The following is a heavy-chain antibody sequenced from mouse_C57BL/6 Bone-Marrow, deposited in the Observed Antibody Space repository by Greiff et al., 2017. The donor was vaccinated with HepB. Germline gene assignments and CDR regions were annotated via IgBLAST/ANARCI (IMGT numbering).Heavy chain of an antibody. V-gene: IGHV1-53*01. CDR2: INPSNGGT. D-gene: IGHD1-1*01. CDR1: GYTFTSYW. J-gene: IGHJ1*03. Sequence: QVQLQQPGTELVKPGASVKLSCKASGYTFTSYWMHWVKQRPGQGLEWIGNINPSNGGTNYNAKFKSKATLTVDKSSSTAYMQLSSLTSEDSAVYYCARSPYYGSSYWYFDVWGTGTTVTVSS. CDR3: ARSPYYGSSYWYFDV.